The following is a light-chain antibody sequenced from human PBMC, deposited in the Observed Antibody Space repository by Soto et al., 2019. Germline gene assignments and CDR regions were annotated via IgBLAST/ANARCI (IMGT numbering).Light chain of an antibody. V-gene: IGLV2-14*03. CDR1: SSDVGGYNY. Sequence: QSALTQPASVSGSPGQSITISCTGTSSDVGGYNYVSWYQHYPGKAPKLMIYDVTNLPSGVSNRFSGSKSGNTASLTISGLHAEYEADYYCSSYTSSSTSVVFGGGTKLTVL. J-gene: IGLJ2*01. CDR3: SSYTSSSTSVV. CDR2: DVT.